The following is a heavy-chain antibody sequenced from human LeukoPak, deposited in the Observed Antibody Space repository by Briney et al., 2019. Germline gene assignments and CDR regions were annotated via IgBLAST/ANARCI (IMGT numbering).Heavy chain of an antibody. CDR1: GGSISSGDYY. J-gene: IGHJ6*03. CDR2: IYYSGST. Sequence: SETLSLTCTVSGGSISSGDYYWSWIRQPPGKGLEWIGYIYYSGSTYYNPSLKSRVTISVDTSKNQFSLKLSSVTAADTAVYYCARVPDRGYYYYYMDVWGKGTTVTVPS. V-gene: IGHV4-30-4*08. CDR3: ARVPDRGYYYYYMDV. D-gene: IGHD3-10*01.